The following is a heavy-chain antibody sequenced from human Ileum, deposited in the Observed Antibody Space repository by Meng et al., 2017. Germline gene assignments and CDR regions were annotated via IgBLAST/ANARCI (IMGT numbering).Heavy chain of an antibody. CDR2: IYASVST. J-gene: IGHJ2*01. Sequence: QVQLRGPGPGLVKPSETLSRPCKVSGGSISNYYWSWIRQPAGKGLEWIGRIYASVSTNYNPSLRTRITMSVDTSKSQLSLKLTSITAADTAVYYCVRDGSSSSGGTLWGRGTLVTVSS. CDR3: VRDGSSSSGGTL. CDR1: GGSISNYY. V-gene: IGHV4-4*07. D-gene: IGHD2-2*01.